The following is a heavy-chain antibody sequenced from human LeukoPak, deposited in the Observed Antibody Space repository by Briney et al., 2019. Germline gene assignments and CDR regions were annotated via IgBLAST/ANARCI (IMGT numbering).Heavy chain of an antibody. CDR2: IWYDGSNK. Sequence: PGGSLRLSCAASGFTFSSYGMHWVRQAPGKGLEWVAVIWYDGSNKYYADSVKGRFTISRDNSKNTLYLQMNSLRAEDTAVYYCARDPADWILTGLGGQWLAPGDYWGQGTLVTVSS. D-gene: IGHD3-9*01. V-gene: IGHV3-33*01. J-gene: IGHJ4*02. CDR3: ARDPADWILTGLGGQWLAPGDY. CDR1: GFTFSSYG.